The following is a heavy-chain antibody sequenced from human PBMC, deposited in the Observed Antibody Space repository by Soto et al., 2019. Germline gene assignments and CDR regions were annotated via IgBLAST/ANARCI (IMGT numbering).Heavy chain of an antibody. D-gene: IGHD5-18*01. Sequence: XGSLRLRFAASGFTFSDFCMHWVRQSPGKGLEWVAVISFEGSNKYFAESVKGRFTISRDDSKNTVYLQMNSLRPEDTAVYFCARDLNEYNYEYKFGVWGQGTLVTVSS. CDR2: ISFEGSNK. CDR3: ARDLNEYNYEYKFGV. V-gene: IGHV3-30*03. CDR1: GFTFSDFC. J-gene: IGHJ1*01.